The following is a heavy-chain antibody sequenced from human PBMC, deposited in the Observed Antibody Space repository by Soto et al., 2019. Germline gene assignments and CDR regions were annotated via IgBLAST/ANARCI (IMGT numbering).Heavy chain of an antibody. D-gene: IGHD3-9*01. CDR2: IYYSGST. J-gene: IGHJ5*02. CDR3: AREKQYYDILTGYPNWFDP. V-gene: IGHV4-30-4*01. Sequence: SETLSLTCTVSGGSISSGDYYWSWIRQPPGKGLEWIGYIYYSGSTYYNPSLKSRVTISVDTSKNQFSLKLSSVTATDTAVYYCAREKQYYDILTGYPNWFDPWGQGTLVTVSS. CDR1: GGSISSGDYY.